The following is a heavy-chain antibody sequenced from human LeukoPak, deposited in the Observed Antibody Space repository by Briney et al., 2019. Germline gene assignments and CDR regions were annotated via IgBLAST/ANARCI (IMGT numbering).Heavy chain of an antibody. CDR2: INHSGST. V-gene: IGHV4-34*01. Sequence: PSETLSLPCAVYGGPFSGYYWSWIRQPPGKGLEWIGEINHSGSTNYNPSLKSRVTISVDTSKNQFSLKQSSVTAADTAVYYCARGAGGYSYGYFFDYWGQGTLVTVSS. CDR3: ARGAGGYSYGYFFDY. CDR1: GGPFSGYY. J-gene: IGHJ4*02. D-gene: IGHD5-18*01.